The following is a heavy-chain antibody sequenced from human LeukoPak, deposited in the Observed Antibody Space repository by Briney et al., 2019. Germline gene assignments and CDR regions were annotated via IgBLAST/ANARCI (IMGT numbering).Heavy chain of an antibody. CDR3: AKDCGSCYSVYPFDY. D-gene: IGHD2-15*01. V-gene: IGHV3-23*01. J-gene: IGHJ4*02. CDR1: GFTFSSYA. Sequence: TGGSLRLSCAASGFTFSSYAMSWVRQAPGKGLEWVSAISGSGGSTYYADSVKGRFTISRDNSKNTLYLQMNSLRAEDTAVYYCAKDCGSCYSVYPFDYWGQGTLVTVSS. CDR2: ISGSGGST.